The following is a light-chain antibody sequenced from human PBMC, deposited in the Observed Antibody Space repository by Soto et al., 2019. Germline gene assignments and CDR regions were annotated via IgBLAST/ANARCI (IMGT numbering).Light chain of an antibody. CDR2: DAS. CDR1: QSISSW. CDR3: QHYNSYPLT. J-gene: IGKJ1*01. V-gene: IGKV1-5*01. Sequence: DIQMTQSPSTLSASVGDRVTITCRASQSISSWLAWYQQKPGKAPKFLIYDASSLESGVPSRFSGSGSGTEFTLTISSLQPDDFATYYCQHYNSYPLTFGQGTKVEIK.